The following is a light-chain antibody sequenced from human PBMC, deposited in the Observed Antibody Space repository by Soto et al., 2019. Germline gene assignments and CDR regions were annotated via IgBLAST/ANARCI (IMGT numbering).Light chain of an antibody. CDR2: AAS. CDR1: QGISTY. J-gene: IGKJ4*01. Sequence: DIQMTQSRSSLSASVVDRVTVTCRASQGISTYLNWYQQKPGEAPKLLIYAASTLYGGVPSRFSGSGSGTDFALTITSLQAEDFATYYCQQLRMYPSTFGGGTKV. V-gene: IGKV1-39*01. CDR3: QQLRMYPST.